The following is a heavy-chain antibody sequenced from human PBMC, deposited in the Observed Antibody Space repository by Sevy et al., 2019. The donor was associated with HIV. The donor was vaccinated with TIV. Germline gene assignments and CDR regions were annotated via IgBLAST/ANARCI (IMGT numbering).Heavy chain of an antibody. CDR2: FDPEDGET. J-gene: IGHJ4*02. V-gene: IGHV1-24*01. D-gene: IGHD3-22*01. CDR1: GYTLTKLS. Sequence: ASVKVSCKVSGYTLTKLSMHWVRQAPGKGLEWMGSFDPEDGETIHAQRFQGRLSMTEDTPTETAYMELSSLSSEDPAGDYCATTKDYYDNSGDPFDYWGQGSLVTVSS. CDR3: ATTKDYYDNSGDPFDY.